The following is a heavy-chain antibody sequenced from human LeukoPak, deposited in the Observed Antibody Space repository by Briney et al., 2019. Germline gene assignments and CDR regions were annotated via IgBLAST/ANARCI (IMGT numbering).Heavy chain of an antibody. V-gene: IGHV6-1*01. Sequence: SQTLSLTCAISGDSVSSNSAAWNWIRQSPSRGLEWLGRTYYRSKWYNDYAVSVKSRITINLDTSKNQFSLQLNSVTPEDTAVYYCASGDCSGGSCYFDYWGQGTLVTVSS. CDR3: ASGDCSGGSCYFDY. J-gene: IGHJ4*02. CDR1: GDSVSSNSAA. CDR2: TYYRSKWYN. D-gene: IGHD2-15*01.